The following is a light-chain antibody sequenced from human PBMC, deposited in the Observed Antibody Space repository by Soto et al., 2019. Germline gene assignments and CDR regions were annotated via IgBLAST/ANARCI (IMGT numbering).Light chain of an antibody. V-gene: IGKV1-27*01. Sequence: DIQMTQSPSSLSASVGDRVTITCRASQGISNYLAWYQQKPGKVPKLLIYAASTLQSGLPSRFSGSRSGTDFTLAISTLQPEDVATYYGQEHNSALVTFGPRTKVYIQ. CDR2: AAS. CDR3: QEHNSALVT. J-gene: IGKJ3*01. CDR1: QGISNY.